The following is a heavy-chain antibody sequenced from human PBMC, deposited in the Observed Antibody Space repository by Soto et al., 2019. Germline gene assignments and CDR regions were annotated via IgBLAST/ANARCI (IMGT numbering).Heavy chain of an antibody. J-gene: IGHJ4*02. CDR3: ARQIYDSDTGPNFQYYFDS. CDR2: ADPSDSQT. D-gene: IGHD3-22*01. V-gene: IGHV5-10-1*01. CDR1: GYSFAGYW. Sequence: GESLKISCKGSGYSFAGYWITWVRQKPGKGLEWMGRADPSDSQTYYSPSFRGHVTISATKSITTVFLQWSSLRASDTAMYYCARQIYDSDTGPNFQYYFDSWGQGTPVTVSS.